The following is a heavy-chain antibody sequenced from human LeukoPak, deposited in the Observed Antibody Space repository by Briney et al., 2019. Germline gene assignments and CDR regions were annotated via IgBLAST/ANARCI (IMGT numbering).Heavy chain of an antibody. D-gene: IGHD1-20*01. CDR1: GFTFSSSW. J-gene: IGHJ4*02. CDR2: IKQDGREK. Sequence: GGSLRLSCAASGFTFSSSWMSWVRQAPGMGLEWVANIKQDGREKYYVDSVKGRFTISRDNAKNSLYLQMNSLRAEDTAVYYCARDAVDSWNYWGQGTLVTVSS. V-gene: IGHV3-7*01. CDR3: ARDAVDSWNY.